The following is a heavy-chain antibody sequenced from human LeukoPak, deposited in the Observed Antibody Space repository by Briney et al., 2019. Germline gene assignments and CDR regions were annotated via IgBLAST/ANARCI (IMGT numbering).Heavy chain of an antibody. Sequence: GASVKVSCKASGYTFINYAIHWVRQAPGQGLEWMGWINAGNGDTKYSQNLQGRVTITRDTFASTAYMELSSLRSEDTAVYYCAREDLMGGRCGMDVWGQGTTVTVSS. CDR1: GYTFINYA. CDR3: AREDLMGGRCGMDV. D-gene: IGHD2-8*01. CDR2: INAGNGDT. J-gene: IGHJ6*02. V-gene: IGHV1-3*01.